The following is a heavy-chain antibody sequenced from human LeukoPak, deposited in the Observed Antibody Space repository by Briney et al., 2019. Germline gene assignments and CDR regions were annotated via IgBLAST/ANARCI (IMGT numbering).Heavy chain of an antibody. D-gene: IGHD4-23*01. J-gene: IGHJ6*02. Sequence: PSETLSLTCTVSGGSISSYYWSWIRQPPGKGLEWIGYIYYSGSTNYNPSLKSRVTISVDTSKNQFSLKLSSVTAADTAVYYCARVRTVVPGRRNYYYYGMDVWGQGTTVTVSS. V-gene: IGHV4-59*01. CDR2: IYYSGST. CDR3: ARVRTVVPGRRNYYYYGMDV. CDR1: GGSISSYY.